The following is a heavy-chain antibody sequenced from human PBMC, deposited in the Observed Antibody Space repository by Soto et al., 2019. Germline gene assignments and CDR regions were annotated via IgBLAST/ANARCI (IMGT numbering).Heavy chain of an antibody. V-gene: IGHV5-10-1*01. D-gene: IGHD3-10*01. CDR3: ARVYGSGSYCLDY. CDR2: IDPSDSYT. J-gene: IGHJ4*02. Sequence: LKISCKGSGYSFTSYWISWVRQMPGKGLEWMGRIDPSDSYTNYSPSFQGHVTISADKSISTAYLQWSSLKASDTAMYYCARVYGSGSYCLDYWGQGTLVTVSS. CDR1: GYSFTSYW.